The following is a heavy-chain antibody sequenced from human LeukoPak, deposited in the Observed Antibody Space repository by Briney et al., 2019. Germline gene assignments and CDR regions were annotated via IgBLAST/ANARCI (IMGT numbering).Heavy chain of an antibody. CDR1: GGSISSYY. CDR2: IYTSGST. V-gene: IGHV4-4*07. J-gene: IGHJ4*02. D-gene: IGHD3-3*01. Sequence: SETLSLTCTVSGGSISSYYWSWIRQPAGKGLEWIGRIYTSGSTNYNPSLKSRVTISVDTSKNQFSLKLSSVTAADTAVYYCARASYDFWSGYQHDYWGQGTLVTVSS. CDR3: ARASYDFWSGYQHDY.